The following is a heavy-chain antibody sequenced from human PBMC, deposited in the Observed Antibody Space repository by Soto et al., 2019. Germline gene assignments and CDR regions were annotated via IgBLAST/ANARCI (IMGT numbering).Heavy chain of an antibody. CDR2: IIPIFGTA. Sequence: QVQLVQSGAEVKKPGSSVKVSCKASGGTFSSYAISWVRQAPGQGLEWMGGIIPIFGTANYSQKFQGRVTITADESTSTAYMELSRLRSEDTAVYYCARDNYYDSSGPANAFDIWGQGTMVTVSS. V-gene: IGHV1-69*01. J-gene: IGHJ3*02. CDR3: ARDNYYDSSGPANAFDI. CDR1: GGTFSSYA. D-gene: IGHD3-22*01.